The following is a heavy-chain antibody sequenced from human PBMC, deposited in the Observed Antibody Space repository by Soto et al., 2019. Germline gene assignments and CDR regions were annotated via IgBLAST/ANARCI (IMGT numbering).Heavy chain of an antibody. D-gene: IGHD6-25*01. CDR2: VHYSGST. V-gene: IGHV4-59*08. CDR3: ACHKDACSDSGGMDV. J-gene: IGHJ6*02. Sequence: WTWIRPPPGTGLAWIENVHYSGSTNYNPSVKSRVTTSVDTAKNQLCPILSPVTAADPAVYYCACHKDACSDSGGMDVRGQGTTVTVSS.